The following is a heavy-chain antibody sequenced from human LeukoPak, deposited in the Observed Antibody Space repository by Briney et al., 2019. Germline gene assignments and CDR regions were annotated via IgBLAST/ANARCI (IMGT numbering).Heavy chain of an antibody. CDR1: GYTFTNYY. V-gene: IGHV1-46*01. D-gene: IGHD3-10*01. J-gene: IGHJ4*02. CDR3: ARDPLRNSGAGSYLDH. Sequence: GASVKVSCKASGYTFTNYYMHWVRQAPGQGLEWMGIINPSGGSTSYTQKFQGRVTMTRDTSTSTVYMELSSLKSEDTAVYYCARDPLRNSGAGSYLDHWGQGTLVTVSS. CDR2: INPSGGST.